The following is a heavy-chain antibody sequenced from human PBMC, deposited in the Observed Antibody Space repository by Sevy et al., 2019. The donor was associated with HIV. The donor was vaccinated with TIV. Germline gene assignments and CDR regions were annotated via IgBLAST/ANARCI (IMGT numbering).Heavy chain of an antibody. CDR3: ARGLVGANLGTDY. CDR1: GFTFSDYY. V-gene: IGHV3-11*06. J-gene: IGHJ4*02. CDR2: ISFSSNYT. Sequence: GGSLRLSCSASGFTFSDYYMNWIRQAPGKGLEWISYISFSSNYTMYADSVTGRLTISRDNAKNSLYLQMNSLRAEDTAVYYCARGLVGANLGTDYWGQGSLVTVSS. D-gene: IGHD1-26*01.